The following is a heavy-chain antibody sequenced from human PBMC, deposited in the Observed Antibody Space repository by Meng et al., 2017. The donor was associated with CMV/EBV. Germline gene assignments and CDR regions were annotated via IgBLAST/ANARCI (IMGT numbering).Heavy chain of an antibody. Sequence: SVKVSCKASGGTFSSYTISWVRQAPGQGLEWMGRIIPILGIANYAQKFQGRVTMTRDTSTSTVYMELSSLRSEDTAVYYCARESGSYSYLVDYWGQGTLVTVSS. CDR3: ARESGSYSYLVDY. CDR2: IIPILGIA. V-gene: IGHV1-69*04. D-gene: IGHD1-26*01. CDR1: GGTFSSYT. J-gene: IGHJ4*02.